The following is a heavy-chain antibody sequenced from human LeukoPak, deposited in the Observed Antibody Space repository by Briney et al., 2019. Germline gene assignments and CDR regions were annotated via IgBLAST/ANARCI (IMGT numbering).Heavy chain of an antibody. Sequence: ASVKVSCKASGYTFTGYDMNWVRQAPGQGLEWMGWINPSSGSTNYAQKFQGRVTMTRDTSISTAYMELSRLRSDDTAVYYCARKNSVTMLPFDYWGQGTLVTVSS. CDR3: ARKNSVTMLPFDY. D-gene: IGHD3-10*01. J-gene: IGHJ4*02. CDR2: INPSSGST. CDR1: GYTFTGYD. V-gene: IGHV1-2*02.